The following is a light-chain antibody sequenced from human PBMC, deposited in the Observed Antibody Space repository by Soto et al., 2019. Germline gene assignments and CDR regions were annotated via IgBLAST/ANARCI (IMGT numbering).Light chain of an antibody. CDR1: SSDVGLYNY. CDR2: DVT. V-gene: IGLV2-14*01. Sequence: QSARTQPASVSGSPGQSIAISCTGTSSDVGLYNYVSWYQQHPDKVPKLMIYDVTNRPSGVSDRFSGSKSGNTASLTISGLQADDEADYYCSSFTTSSTYVFGTGTKVTVL. CDR3: SSFTTSSTYV. J-gene: IGLJ1*01.